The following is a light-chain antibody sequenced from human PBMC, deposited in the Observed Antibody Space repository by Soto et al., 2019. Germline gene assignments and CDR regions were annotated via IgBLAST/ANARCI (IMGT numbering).Light chain of an antibody. V-gene: IGLV1-40*01. CDR2: GNR. Sequence: QSVLTQPPSVSGAPGQRVTISCTGSSSNLGAGYDVHWYQLLPGTAPKLLIYGNRNRPSGVPDRFPGSKSGTSASLAITGLQAEDEADYYRQSYDNSLGVCYVFGTGTKVTVL. J-gene: IGLJ1*01. CDR3: QSYDNSLGVCYV. CDR1: SSNLGAGYD.